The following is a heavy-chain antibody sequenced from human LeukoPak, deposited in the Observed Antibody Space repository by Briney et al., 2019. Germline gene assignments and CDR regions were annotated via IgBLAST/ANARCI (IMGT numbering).Heavy chain of an antibody. D-gene: IGHD3-22*01. CDR2: IIPIFGTA. V-gene: IGHV1-69*05. CDR3: ARVTYYYDSSGYYYPMDY. J-gene: IGHJ4*02. CDR1: GGTFSSYA. Sequence: SVKVSCKASGGTFSSYAISWVRQAPGQGLEWMGGIIPIFGTANYAQKFQGRVTITTDESTSTAYVELSSLRSEDTAVYYCARVTYYYDSSGYYYPMDYWGQGTLVTVSS.